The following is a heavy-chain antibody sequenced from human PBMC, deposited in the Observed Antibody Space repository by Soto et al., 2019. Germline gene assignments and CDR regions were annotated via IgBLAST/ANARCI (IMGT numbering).Heavy chain of an antibody. J-gene: IGHJ6*03. V-gene: IGHV4-34*01. CDR2: INHSGST. CDR1: GGSFSGYY. CDR3: ARGTNGVRLHEHRPYYYYMDV. D-gene: IGHD2-8*01. Sequence: SETLSLTCAVYGGSFSGYYWSWIRQPPGKGLEWIGEINHSGSTNYNPSLKSRVTISVDTSKNQFSLKLSSVTAADTAVYYCARGTNGVRLHEHRPYYYYMDVWGKGTTVTVSS.